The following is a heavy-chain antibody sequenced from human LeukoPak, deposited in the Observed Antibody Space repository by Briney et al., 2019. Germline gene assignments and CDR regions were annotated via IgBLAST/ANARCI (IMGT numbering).Heavy chain of an antibody. CDR2: ISAYNGNT. CDR1: GYTFTSYG. Sequence: ASVKVSCKASGYTFTSYGISWVRQAPGQGLEWMGWISAYNGNTNYAQKLQGRVTMTTDTSTSTAYMELSRLRSDDTAVYYCARDLSIAEGFDPWGQGTLVTVSS. J-gene: IGHJ5*02. CDR3: ARDLSIAEGFDP. D-gene: IGHD6-6*01. V-gene: IGHV1-18*01.